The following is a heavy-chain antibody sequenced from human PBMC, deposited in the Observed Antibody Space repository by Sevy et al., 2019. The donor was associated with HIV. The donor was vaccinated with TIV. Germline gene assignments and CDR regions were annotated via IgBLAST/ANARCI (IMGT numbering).Heavy chain of an antibody. J-gene: IGHJ4*02. D-gene: IGHD3-22*01. CDR1: GFTLSSYA. Sequence: GGSLRLSCAASGFTLSSYAMHWVRQAPGKGLEWVAVISYDGSNKYYANSVKGRFTISRDNSKNTLYLQMNSLRAEDTAVYYCARDFEINNYDSSGYPFDYWGQGTLVTVSS. CDR2: ISYDGSNK. V-gene: IGHV3-30-3*01. CDR3: ARDFEINNYDSSGYPFDY.